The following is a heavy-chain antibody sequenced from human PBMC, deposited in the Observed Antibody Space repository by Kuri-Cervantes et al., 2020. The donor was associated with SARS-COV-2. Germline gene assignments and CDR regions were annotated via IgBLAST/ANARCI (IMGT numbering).Heavy chain of an antibody. CDR1: GYTFTSYY. J-gene: IGHJ4*02. CDR3: ARSPSNGDYDGWFDY. Sequence: ASLKVSCKASGYTFTSYYMHWVRQAPGQGLEWMGIINPSGGSTSYAQKFQGSVTMTRDTYTSTVYMELSSLRSEDTAVYYCARSPSNGDYDGWFDYWGQGTLVTVSS. D-gene: IGHD4-17*01. V-gene: IGHV1-46*01. CDR2: INPSGGST.